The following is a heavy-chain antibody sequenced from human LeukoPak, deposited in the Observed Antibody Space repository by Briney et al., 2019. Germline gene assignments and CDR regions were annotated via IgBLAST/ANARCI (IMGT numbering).Heavy chain of an antibody. CDR2: IYYSGST. CDR1: GGSISSYY. V-gene: IGHV4-59*01. J-gene: IGHJ5*02. Sequence: PSETLSLTCTVSGGSISSYYWNWIRQPPGKGLEWIGYIYYSGSTNYNPSLKSRVTISVDTSKNQFSLNLTSVTAADTAVYYCARFTPQGYGWGGYNRFDPWGQGTLVTVSS. D-gene: IGHD3-16*01. CDR3: ARFTPQGYGWGGYNRFDP.